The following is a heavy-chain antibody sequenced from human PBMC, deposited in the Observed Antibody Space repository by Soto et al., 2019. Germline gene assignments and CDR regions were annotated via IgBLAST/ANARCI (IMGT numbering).Heavy chain of an antibody. CDR2: IDPSDSYT. Sequence: GESLKISCKGSGYSFTSYWISWVRQMPGKGLEWMGRIDPSDSYTNYSPSFQGHVTISADKSISTAYLQWSSLQASDTAMYYCAILGIAAAEAYGLDVWGQGTTVTVSS. J-gene: IGHJ6*02. CDR3: AILGIAAAEAYGLDV. D-gene: IGHD6-13*01. V-gene: IGHV5-10-1*01. CDR1: GYSFTSYW.